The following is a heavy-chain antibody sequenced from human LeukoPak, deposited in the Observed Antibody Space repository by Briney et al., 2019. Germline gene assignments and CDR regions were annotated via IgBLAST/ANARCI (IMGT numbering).Heavy chain of an antibody. CDR1: GGTFSSSS. V-gene: IGHV1-69*13. Sequence: ASVKVSCKASGGTFSSSSISWVRQAPGQGLEWMGGIIPIFGTANYAQKFQGRVTITADESTRTAYMKLSSLGSEDTAVYYCARESHETREDYWGQGTLVTVSS. CDR2: IIPIFGTA. J-gene: IGHJ4*02. D-gene: IGHD1-1*01. CDR3: ARESHETREDY.